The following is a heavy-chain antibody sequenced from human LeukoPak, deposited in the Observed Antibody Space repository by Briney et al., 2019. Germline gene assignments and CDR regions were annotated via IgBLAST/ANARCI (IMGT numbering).Heavy chain of an antibody. CDR2: IFAGGGEI. J-gene: IGHJ4*02. D-gene: IGHD2-8*02. CDR1: GFTFSTFD. CDR3: ATYRQVLLPFES. Sequence: GGSLRLSCAASGFTFSTFDMIWVRQPPGKGLEWVSSIFAGGGEIHYADSVRGRFTISRDNSKSTLSLQMNSLRAEDTAIYYCATYRQVLLPFESWGQGTLVTVSS. V-gene: IGHV3-23*01.